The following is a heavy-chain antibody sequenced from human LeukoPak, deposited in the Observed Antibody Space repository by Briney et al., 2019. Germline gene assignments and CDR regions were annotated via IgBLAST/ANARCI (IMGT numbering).Heavy chain of an antibody. D-gene: IGHD6-19*01. J-gene: IGHJ4*02. CDR2: IYHSGST. Sequence: SETLSLTCTVSGYSISSGYYWGWIRQPPGKGLEWIGSIYHSGSTYYNPSLKSRVTISVDTSKNQFSLKLSSVTAADTAVYYCARDHSSGWWDYWGQGTLVTVSS. CDR3: ARDHSSGWWDY. CDR1: GYSISSGYY. V-gene: IGHV4-38-2*02.